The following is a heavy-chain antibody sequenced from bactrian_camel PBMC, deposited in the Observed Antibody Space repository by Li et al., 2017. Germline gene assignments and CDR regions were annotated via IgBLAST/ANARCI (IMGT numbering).Heavy chain of an antibody. V-gene: IGHV3-2*01. CDR2: IYSDGSKT. J-gene: IGHJ6*01. D-gene: IGHD4*01. CDR1: GFTFSLYY. Sequence: QLVESGGGLVQPRGSLRLSCGAFGFTFSLYYMSWVRQAPGKGLEWVSSIYSDGSKTLYADSVKGRFTISRDNTKNTVSLQMNSLKPEDTAVYYCVRAQGPKFSDYVFVFGYWGQGTQVTVS. CDR3: VRAQGPKFSDYVFVFGY.